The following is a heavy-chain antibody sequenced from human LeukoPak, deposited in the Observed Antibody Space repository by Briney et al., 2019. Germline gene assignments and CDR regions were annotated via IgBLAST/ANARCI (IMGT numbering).Heavy chain of an antibody. Sequence: APVKVSCKASGYTFTSYAMHWVRQAPGQRLEWMGWINAGNGNTKYSQKFQGRVTITRDTSTSTAYMELRSLRSDDTAVYYCARDGVRQGYPPDYWGQGTLVTVSS. V-gene: IGHV1-3*01. D-gene: IGHD2-15*01. CDR2: INAGNGNT. CDR3: ARDGVRQGYPPDY. CDR1: GYTFTSYA. J-gene: IGHJ4*02.